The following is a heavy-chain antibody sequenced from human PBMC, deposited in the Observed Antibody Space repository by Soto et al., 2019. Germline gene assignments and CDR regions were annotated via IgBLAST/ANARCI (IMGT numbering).Heavy chain of an antibody. V-gene: IGHV1-18*01. CDR2: ISAYNGNT. Sequence: ASGYRLTSYSLRSPPQSPDQGLEWMGWISAYNGNTNYAQKLQGRVTVTTDTSTSTAYMELRSLRSDDTAVYYCARVFAIVMRDMPSLGGFGIRGEGTMVTGS. J-gene: IGHJ3*02. CDR1: GYRLTSYS. CDR3: ARVFAIVMRDMPSLGGFGI. D-gene: IGHD2-21*01.